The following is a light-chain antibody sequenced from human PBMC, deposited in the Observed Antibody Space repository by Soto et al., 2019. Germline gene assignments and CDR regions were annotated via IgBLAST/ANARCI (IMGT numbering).Light chain of an antibody. CDR2: EGS. CDR3: SSYAGDATSDVV. J-gene: IGLJ2*01. Sequence: QSVLTQPASVSGSPGQSVTISCTGTSSDVGTYNLVSWYQQHPAKAPQLLIYEGSKRPSGVSNRFSGSKSGNTASLTISGLQAEDEADYYCSSYAGDATSDVVFGGGTKLTVL. CDR1: SSDVGTYNL. V-gene: IGLV2-23*01.